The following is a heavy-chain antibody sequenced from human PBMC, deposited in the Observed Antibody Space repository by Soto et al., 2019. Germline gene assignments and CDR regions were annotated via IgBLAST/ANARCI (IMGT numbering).Heavy chain of an antibody. J-gene: IGHJ5*02. V-gene: IGHV4-59*01. Sequence: PSETLSLTCTVSGGSISSYYWSWIRQPPGKGLEWIGYIYYSGSTNYNPSLKSRVTISVDTSKNQFSLKLSSVTAADTAVYYCARDFGSGTNWFDPWGQGTLGTVSS. D-gene: IGHD3-10*01. CDR1: GGSISSYY. CDR3: ARDFGSGTNWFDP. CDR2: IYYSGST.